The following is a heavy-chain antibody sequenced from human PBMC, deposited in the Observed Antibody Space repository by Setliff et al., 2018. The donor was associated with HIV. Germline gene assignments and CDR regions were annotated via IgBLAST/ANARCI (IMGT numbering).Heavy chain of an antibody. V-gene: IGHV4-38-2*01. J-gene: IGHJ6*02. CDR1: GYSISSGYY. CDR3: AGGGGYYYYGMDV. D-gene: IGHD3-16*01. Sequence: SETLSLTCGVSGYSISSGYYWGWIRQPPGKGLEWSGEINHDRTTNYNPSLKSRVTISVDTSKNQFSLKLRSVTAAATAVYYCAGGGGYYYYGMDVWGQGTTVTVS. CDR2: INHDRTT.